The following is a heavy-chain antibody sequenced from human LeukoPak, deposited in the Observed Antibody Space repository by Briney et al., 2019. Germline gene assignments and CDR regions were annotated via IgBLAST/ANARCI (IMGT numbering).Heavy chain of an antibody. D-gene: IGHD6-13*01. CDR2: ISGSGGST. J-gene: IGHJ4*02. Sequence: GGSLRLSCAASGFTFSSYAMSWVRQAPGKGLEWVSAISGSGGSTYYADSVKGRFTISRDNSKNTLYLQMNSLRAEDTAVYYWAKDPGSGIAAAGNDPFDYWGQGTLVTVSS. V-gene: IGHV3-23*01. CDR3: AKDPGSGIAAAGNDPFDY. CDR1: GFTFSSYA.